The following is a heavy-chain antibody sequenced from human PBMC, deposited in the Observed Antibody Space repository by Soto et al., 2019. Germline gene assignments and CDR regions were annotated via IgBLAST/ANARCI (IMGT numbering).Heavy chain of an antibody. CDR2: ISSSGSTI. CDR3: ARESLPYVFWSGYPDAFDI. J-gene: IGHJ3*02. D-gene: IGHD3-3*01. Sequence: GGSLRLSCAASGFTLSDYYMSWIRQAPGKGLEWVSYISSSGSTIYYADSVKGRFTISRDNAKNSLYLQMNSLRAEDTAVYYCARESLPYVFWSGYPDAFDIWGQGTMVTVSS. V-gene: IGHV3-11*01. CDR1: GFTLSDYY.